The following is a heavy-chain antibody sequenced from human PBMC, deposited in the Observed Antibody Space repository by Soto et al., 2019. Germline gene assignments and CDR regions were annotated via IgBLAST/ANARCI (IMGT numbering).Heavy chain of an antibody. D-gene: IGHD6-13*01. J-gene: IGHJ6*02. Sequence: GSLRLSCAASGFTFDDYTMHWVRQAPGKGLEWVSLISWDGGSTYYADSVKGRFTISRDNSKNSLYLQMSSLRTEDTALYYCAKADIAAAGTYYYYGMDVWGQGTTVTVSS. CDR1: GFTFDDYT. CDR3: AKADIAAAGTYYYYGMDV. V-gene: IGHV3-43*01. CDR2: ISWDGGST.